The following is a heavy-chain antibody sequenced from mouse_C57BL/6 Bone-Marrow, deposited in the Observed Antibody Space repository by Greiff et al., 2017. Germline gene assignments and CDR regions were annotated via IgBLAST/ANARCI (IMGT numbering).Heavy chain of an antibody. D-gene: IGHD1-1*02. CDR3: ARGNDSWWILWAMDY. CDR2: INPSNGCT. J-gene: IGHJ4*01. CDR1: GYTFTSYW. Sequence: QVQLQQPGTELVKPGASVKLSCKASGYTFTSYWMHWVKQRPGQGLEWIGNINPSNGCTNYNEKFKSKATLTVDKSSSTAYMQLSSLTSEDSAVYYCARGNDSWWILWAMDYWGQGTSVTVSA. V-gene: IGHV1-53*01.